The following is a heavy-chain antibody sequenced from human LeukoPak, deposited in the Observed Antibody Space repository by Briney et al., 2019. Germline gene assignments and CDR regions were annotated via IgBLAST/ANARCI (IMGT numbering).Heavy chain of an antibody. V-gene: IGHV4-31*03. Sequence: SETLSLTCTVSGGSISSGGYSWSWIRQHPGKGLEWIGYIYYSGSTYYNPSLKSRVTISVDTSKNQFSLKLSSVTAADTAVYYCARVRSTPLYDAFDIWGQGTMVTVSS. CDR3: ARVRSTPLYDAFDI. D-gene: IGHD3-16*02. CDR2: IYYSGST. J-gene: IGHJ3*02. CDR1: GGSISSGGYS.